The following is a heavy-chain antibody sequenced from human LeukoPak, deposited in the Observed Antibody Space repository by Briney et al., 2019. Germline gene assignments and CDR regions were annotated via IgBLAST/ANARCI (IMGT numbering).Heavy chain of an antibody. CDR3: AREEAGRGSSPFDY. Sequence: PSETLSLTCTVSGGSIGSHYWSWIRQPPGKGLEWIGYISYSGNTKYNPSLKSRVTISLDTSKDQFSLRLSSMTLADTAVYYCAREEAGRGSSPFDYWGQGTLVTVSS. CDR2: ISYSGNT. CDR1: GGSIGSHY. V-gene: IGHV4-59*11. J-gene: IGHJ4*02. D-gene: IGHD6-6*01.